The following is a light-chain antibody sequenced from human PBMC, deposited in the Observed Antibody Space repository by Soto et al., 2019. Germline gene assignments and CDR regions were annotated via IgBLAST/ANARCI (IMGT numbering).Light chain of an antibody. CDR3: SSYAGSSNV. Sequence: QSALTQPPSASGSPGQSVAISCTGTSSDVGGYNYVSWCQQHPGKAPKLMIYEVNKRPSGVPDRFSGSKSGNTASLTVSGLQAEDEADYYCSSYAGSSNVFXTGTKVTVL. CDR1: SSDVGGYNY. V-gene: IGLV2-8*01. CDR2: EVN. J-gene: IGLJ1*01.